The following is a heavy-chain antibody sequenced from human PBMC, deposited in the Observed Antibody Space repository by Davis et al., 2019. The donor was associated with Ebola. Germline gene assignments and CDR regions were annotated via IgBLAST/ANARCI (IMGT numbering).Heavy chain of an antibody. CDR3: ASGGRHYYDSSGYYN. J-gene: IGHJ4*02. CDR2: IIPILGIA. CDR1: GGTFSSYA. D-gene: IGHD3-22*01. V-gene: IGHV1-69*04. Sequence: SVKVSCKASGGTFSSYAISWVRQAPGQGLEWMGRIIPILGIANYAQKFQGRVTITADKSTSTAYMELSSLRSEDTAVYYCASGGRHYYDSSGYYNWGQGTLVTVSS.